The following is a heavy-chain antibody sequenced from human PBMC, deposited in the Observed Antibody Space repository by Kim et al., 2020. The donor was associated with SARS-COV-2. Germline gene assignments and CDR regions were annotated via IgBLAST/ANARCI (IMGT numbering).Heavy chain of an antibody. CDR1: GFTFSSYV. CDR2: ISGSGGST. V-gene: IGHV3-23*01. J-gene: IGHJ4*02. Sequence: GGSLRLSCEASGFTFSSYVMSWVRQAPGKGLEWVSGISGSGGSTNYADSVKGRFTISRDNSKNTLSLQMNSLRAEDTAVYYCAKRADTRAFDYWGQGTLVTVSS. CDR3: AKRADTRAFDY. D-gene: IGHD2-15*01.